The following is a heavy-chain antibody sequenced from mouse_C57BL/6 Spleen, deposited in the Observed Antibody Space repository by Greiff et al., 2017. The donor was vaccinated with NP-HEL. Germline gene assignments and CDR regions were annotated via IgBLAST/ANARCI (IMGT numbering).Heavy chain of an antibody. CDR2: ISSGGSYT. D-gene: IGHD3-3*01. CDR3: ARHEGRLGYFDV. V-gene: IGHV5-6*01. CDR1: GFTFSSYG. J-gene: IGHJ1*03. Sequence: EVKLVESGGDLVKPGGSLKLSCAASGFTFSSYGMSWVRQTPDKRLEWVATISSGGSYTYYPDSVKGRFTISRDNAKNTLYLQMSSLKSEDTAMYYCARHEGRLGYFDVWGTGTTVTVSS.